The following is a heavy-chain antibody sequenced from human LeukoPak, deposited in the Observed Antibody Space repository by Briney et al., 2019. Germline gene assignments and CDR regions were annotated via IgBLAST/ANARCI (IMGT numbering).Heavy chain of an antibody. V-gene: IGHV4-31*03. J-gene: IGHJ4*02. Sequence: SQTLSLTCTVSGGSISSGGHYWTWNRQHPGTGLEWIGYIYYSGSTYYNPSLKSRVTISLDTSKNQFSLKLSSVSAADTAVYYCARDHYDSSGFYYYFDYWGQGTLVTVSS. CDR2: IYYSGST. CDR3: ARDHYDSSGFYYYFDY. CDR1: GGSISSGGHY. D-gene: IGHD3-22*01.